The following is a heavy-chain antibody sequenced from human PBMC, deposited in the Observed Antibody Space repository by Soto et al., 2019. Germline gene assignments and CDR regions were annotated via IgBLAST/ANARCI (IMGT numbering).Heavy chain of an antibody. Sequence: PGGSLRLSCAASGFTFSSYGMHWVRQAPGKGLEWVAVISYDGSNKYYADSVKGRFTISRDNSKNTLYLQMNSLRAEDTAVYYCAKDLEAAAGTGFQHWGQGTLVTV. J-gene: IGHJ1*01. CDR2: ISYDGSNK. CDR1: GFTFSSYG. V-gene: IGHV3-30*18. CDR3: AKDLEAAAGTGFQH. D-gene: IGHD6-13*01.